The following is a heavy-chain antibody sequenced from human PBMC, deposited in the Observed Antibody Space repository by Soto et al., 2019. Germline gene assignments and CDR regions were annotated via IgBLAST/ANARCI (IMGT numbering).Heavy chain of an antibody. CDR2: INPSGGST. CDR3: ARALAMTSAFDI. Sequence: ASVKVSCKASGYTFTSYYMHWVPQAPGQGLEWMGNINPSGGSTSYAQKFQGRVTMTRDTSMSTVYMELSSLRSEDTAVYYCARALAMTSAFDIWGQGTMVTVS. J-gene: IGHJ3*02. CDR1: GYTFTSYY. V-gene: IGHV1-46*01.